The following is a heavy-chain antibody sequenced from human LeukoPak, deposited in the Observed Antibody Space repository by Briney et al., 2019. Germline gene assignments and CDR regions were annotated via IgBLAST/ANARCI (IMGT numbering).Heavy chain of an antibody. CDR2: INTNTGNP. J-gene: IGHJ5*02. D-gene: IGHD3-22*01. Sequence: ASVKVSCKASGYTFTIYAMKWVRHPPGHGLEWMGWINTNTGNPTYAKGCAGRLVFPLDTSVNTAYLQISSLEAEDPGVYYCGSATLPTYYNGSSGYVPPDTWGQGTLVNV. CDR3: GSATLPTYYNGSSGYVPPDT. CDR1: GYTFTIYA. V-gene: IGHV7-4-1*02.